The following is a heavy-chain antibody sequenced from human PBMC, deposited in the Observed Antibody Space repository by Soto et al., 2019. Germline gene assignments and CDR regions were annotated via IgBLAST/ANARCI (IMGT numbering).Heavy chain of an antibody. D-gene: IGHD6-13*01. J-gene: IGHJ3*02. CDR3: ARDQASSSWRDAFDI. Sequence: GGSLRLSCAASGFTFSSYSMNWVRQAPGKGLEWVSSISSSSSYIYYADSVKGRFTISRDNAKNSLYLQMNSLRAEDTAVYYCARDQASSSWRDAFDIWGQGTMLTVSS. V-gene: IGHV3-21*01. CDR2: ISSSSSYI. CDR1: GFTFSSYS.